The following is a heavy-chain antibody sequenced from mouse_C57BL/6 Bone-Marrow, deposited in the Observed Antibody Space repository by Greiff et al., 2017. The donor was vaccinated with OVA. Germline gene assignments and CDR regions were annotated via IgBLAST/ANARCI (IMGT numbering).Heavy chain of an antibody. CDR3: ARQGGGNYEAWFAY. J-gene: IGHJ3*01. Sequence: EVKLQESGGGLVKPGGSLKLSCAASGFTFSSYTMSWVRQTPEKRLEWVATISGGGGNTYYPDSVKGRFTISRDNAKNTLYLQMSSLRSEDTALYYCARQGGGNYEAWFAYWGQGTLVTVSA. D-gene: IGHD2-1*01. V-gene: IGHV5-9*01. CDR2: ISGGGGNT. CDR1: GFTFSSYT.